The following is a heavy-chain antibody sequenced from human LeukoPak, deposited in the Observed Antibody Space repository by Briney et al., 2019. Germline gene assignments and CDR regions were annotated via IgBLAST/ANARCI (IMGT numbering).Heavy chain of an antibody. Sequence: ASVKVSCKASGYTFTSYDLYWVRQATGQGLEWMGWMNPNSGNTGYAQKFQGRVTMTRDTSISTAYLDLSRLRSDDTAVYYCARDMDTGPDLFDYWGQGTLVTVSS. V-gene: IGHV1-8*01. D-gene: IGHD5-18*01. CDR3: ARDMDTGPDLFDY. CDR2: MNPNSGNT. CDR1: GYTFTSYD. J-gene: IGHJ4*02.